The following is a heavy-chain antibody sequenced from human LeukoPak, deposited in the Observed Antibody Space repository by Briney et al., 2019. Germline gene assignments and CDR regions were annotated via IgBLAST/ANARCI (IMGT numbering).Heavy chain of an antibody. Sequence: GGSLRLSCAASGFTFSSYSMNWVRQAPGKGLEWVSSISSSSSYIYYADSVKGRFTISRDNAKNSLYLQMNSLRAEDTAVYHCARVDIVVVPAAQDYYYYMDVWGKGTTVTVSS. V-gene: IGHV3-21*01. CDR1: GFTFSSYS. D-gene: IGHD2-2*01. CDR2: ISSSSSYI. J-gene: IGHJ6*03. CDR3: ARVDIVVVPAAQDYYYYMDV.